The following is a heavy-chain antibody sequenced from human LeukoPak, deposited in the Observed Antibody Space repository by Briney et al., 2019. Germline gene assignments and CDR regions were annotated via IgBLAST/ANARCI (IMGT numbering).Heavy chain of an antibody. D-gene: IGHD6-19*01. CDR2: IYASGST. V-gene: IGHV4-4*07. CDR1: GGSLRNYY. J-gene: IGHJ4*02. CDR3: ARAGSSGWYVFDN. Sequence: PSETLSPTCTVSGGSLRNYYSSWIPQPPGKGLEWIGRIYASGSTNYNPSLKSRVTMSVDTSKNQLSLKLSSVTAADTAVYYCARAGSSGWYVFDNWGQGTVVTVSS.